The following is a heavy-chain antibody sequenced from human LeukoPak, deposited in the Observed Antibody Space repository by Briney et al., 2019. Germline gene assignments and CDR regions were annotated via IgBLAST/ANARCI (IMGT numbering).Heavy chain of an antibody. J-gene: IGHJ4*02. V-gene: IGHV4-39*01. CDR1: GGSISSSSYY. D-gene: IGHD4-23*01. Sequence: SETLSLTCTVSGGSISSSSYYWGWIRQPPGKGLEWIGSIYYSGSTYYNPSLKSRVTISVDTSKNQFSLKLSSVTAADTAVYYCARQPLESPELHLDYWGQGTLVTVSS. CDR3: ARQPLESPELHLDY. CDR2: IYYSGST.